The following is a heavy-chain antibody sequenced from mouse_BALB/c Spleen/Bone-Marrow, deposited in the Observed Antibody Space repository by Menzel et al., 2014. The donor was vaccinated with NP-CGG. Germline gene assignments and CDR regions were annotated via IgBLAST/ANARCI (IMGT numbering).Heavy chain of an antibody. CDR3: TRDGSPFAY. J-gene: IGHJ3*01. CDR2: IYPSDSYT. Sequence: QVQLQQPGAELVRPGASVKLSCKASGYAFTSYWINWVKQRPGQGLEWIGNIYPSDSYTNYNQKFKDKATLTVDKSSSTAYMQLSGPTSEDSAVYYCTRDGSPFAYWGQGTLVTVSA. CDR1: GYAFTSYW. V-gene: IGHV1-69*02. D-gene: IGHD2-3*01.